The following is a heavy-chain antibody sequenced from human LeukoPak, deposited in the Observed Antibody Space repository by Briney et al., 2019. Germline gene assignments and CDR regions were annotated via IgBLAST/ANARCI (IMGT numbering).Heavy chain of an antibody. CDR1: GGSFSGYY. J-gene: IGHJ3*02. D-gene: IGHD3-10*01. CDR2: INHSGST. CDR3: ARESITMVRGVIITDAFDI. V-gene: IGHV4-34*01. Sequence: PSETVSLTCGVYGGSFSGYYWSWIRQPPGKGLEWIGEINHSGSTNYNPSLKSRVTISVDTSKNQFSLKLSSVTAADTAVYYCARESITMVRGVIITDAFDIWGQGTMVTVSS.